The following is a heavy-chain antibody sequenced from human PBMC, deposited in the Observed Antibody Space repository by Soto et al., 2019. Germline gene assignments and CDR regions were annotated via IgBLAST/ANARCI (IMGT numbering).Heavy chain of an antibody. CDR2: ISYDGSNK. Sequence: QVQLVDSGGGVVQPGRSLRLSCAASGFTFSSYGMHWVRQAPGKGLEWVRVISYDGSNKYYADSVKGRFTISRDNSKNTLYLQMNSLRAEDTAVYYCAKDRGRNYYGSGSYYNANYYYYGMDVWGQGTTVTVSS. CDR3: AKDRGRNYYGSGSYYNANYYYYGMDV. V-gene: IGHV3-30*18. J-gene: IGHJ6*02. D-gene: IGHD3-10*01. CDR1: GFTFSSYG.